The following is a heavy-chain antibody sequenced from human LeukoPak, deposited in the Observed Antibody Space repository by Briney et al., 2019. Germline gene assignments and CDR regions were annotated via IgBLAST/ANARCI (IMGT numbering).Heavy chain of an antibody. Sequence: PSETLSLTCAVSGGSISSSNWWSWVRQPPGKGLEWIGEIYHSGSTNYNPSLKSRVTISADKSKNQFSLKLSSVTAADTAVYYCARKTRYCSGGSCYSPFSYWGQGTLVTVSS. D-gene: IGHD2-15*01. J-gene: IGHJ4*02. V-gene: IGHV4-4*02. CDR1: GGSISSSNW. CDR3: ARKTRYCSGGSCYSPFSY. CDR2: IYHSGST.